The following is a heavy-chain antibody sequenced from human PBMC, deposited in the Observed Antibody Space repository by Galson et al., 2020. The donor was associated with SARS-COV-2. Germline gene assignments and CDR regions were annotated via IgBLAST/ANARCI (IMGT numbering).Heavy chain of an antibody. CDR3: ARGLYSSSWGDYYGMDV. Sequence: SETLSLTCTVSGGSISSYYWSWIRQPPGKGLEWIGYIYYSGSTNYNPSLKSRVTISVDTSKNQFSLKLSSVTAADTAVYYCARGLYSSSWGDYYGMDVWGQGTTVTVSS. V-gene: IGHV4-59*01. J-gene: IGHJ6*02. CDR1: GGSISSYY. D-gene: IGHD6-13*01. CDR2: IYYSGST.